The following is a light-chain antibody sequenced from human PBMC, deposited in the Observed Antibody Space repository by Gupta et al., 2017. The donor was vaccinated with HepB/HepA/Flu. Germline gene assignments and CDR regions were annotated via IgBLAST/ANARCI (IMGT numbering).Light chain of an antibody. CDR1: QSIKRY. J-gene: IGKJ1*01. Sequence: EIVLTQSPATLSLSPGERVTLSCRASQSIKRYLAWYQHKPGQAPRLLIIDASNRATGIPARFSGSGSGTDFTLTISSLEPEDFAVYYCQHRDSSGTFGQGTKVEIK. CDR2: DAS. V-gene: IGKV3-11*01. CDR3: QHRDSSGT.